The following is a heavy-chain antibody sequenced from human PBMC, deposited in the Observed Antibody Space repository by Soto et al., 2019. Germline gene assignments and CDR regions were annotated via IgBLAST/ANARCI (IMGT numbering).Heavy chain of an antibody. Sequence: PGESLKISCKASGYSFTMKWISWVRQMPGKGLEWMGRIDPTDSYTNYSPFFQGHVTISVDKSSSTAYVQWSSLKASDTAMYYCARXIYDSDTGPHFQYYFDSWGQGTPVTVSS. D-gene: IGHD3-22*01. CDR1: GYSFTMKW. CDR3: ARXIYDSDTGPHFQYYFDS. CDR2: IDPTDSYT. J-gene: IGHJ4*02. V-gene: IGHV5-10-1*01.